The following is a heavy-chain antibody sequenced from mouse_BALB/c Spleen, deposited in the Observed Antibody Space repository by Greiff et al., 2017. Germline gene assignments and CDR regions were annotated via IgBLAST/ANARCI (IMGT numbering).Heavy chain of an antibody. CDR3: ARQRTTATSAWFAY. Sequence: DVMLVESGGDLVKPGGSLKLSCAASGFTFSSYGMSWVRQTPDKRLEWVATISSGGSYTYYPDSVKGRFTISRDNAKNTLYLQMSSLKSEDTAMYYGARQRTTATSAWFAYWGQGTLVTVSA. D-gene: IGHD1-2*01. J-gene: IGHJ3*01. CDR1: GFTFSSYG. CDR2: ISSGGSYT. V-gene: IGHV5-6*02.